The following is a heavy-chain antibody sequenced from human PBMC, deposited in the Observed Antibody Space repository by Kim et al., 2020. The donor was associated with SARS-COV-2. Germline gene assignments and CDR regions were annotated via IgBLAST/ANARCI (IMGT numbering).Heavy chain of an antibody. CDR3: ARDKGFYYYDSSGLFDY. D-gene: IGHD3-22*01. CDR1: GFTFSSYE. Sequence: GGSLRLSCAASGFTFSSYEMNWVRQAPGKGLEWVSYISSSGSTIYYADSVKGRFTISRDNAKNSLYLQMNSLRAEDTAVYYCARDKGFYYYDSSGLFDYWGQGTLVTVSS. J-gene: IGHJ4*02. V-gene: IGHV3-48*03. CDR2: ISSSGSTI.